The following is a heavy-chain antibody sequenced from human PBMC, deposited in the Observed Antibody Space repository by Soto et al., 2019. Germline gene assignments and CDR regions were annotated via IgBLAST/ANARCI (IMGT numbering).Heavy chain of an antibody. CDR2: ISGSGGNT. D-gene: IGHD1-26*01. Sequence: VQLLESGGGLVQPGGSLRLSCAASGFTFSSYAMSWVRQAPGKGLEWVSAISGSGGNTYYEDSVKGRFTISRDNSKNTLYLQMNSLRAEDTAVYYCAKVALVGVHIDYWGQGTLVTVSS. CDR1: GFTFSSYA. V-gene: IGHV3-23*01. CDR3: AKVALVGVHIDY. J-gene: IGHJ4*02.